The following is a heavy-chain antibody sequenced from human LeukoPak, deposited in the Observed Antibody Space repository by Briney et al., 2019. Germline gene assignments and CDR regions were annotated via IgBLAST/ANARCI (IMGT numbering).Heavy chain of an antibody. CDR1: GGTFSSYA. V-gene: IGHV1-69*05. Sequence: SVKVSCKASGGTFSSYAISSVRQAPGQGLEWMGGIIPIFGTANYAQKFQGRVTITTDESTSTAYMELSSLRSEDTAVYYCARSGRFLESYYFDYWGQGTLVTVSS. D-gene: IGHD3-3*01. J-gene: IGHJ4*02. CDR2: IIPIFGTA. CDR3: ARSGRFLESYYFDY.